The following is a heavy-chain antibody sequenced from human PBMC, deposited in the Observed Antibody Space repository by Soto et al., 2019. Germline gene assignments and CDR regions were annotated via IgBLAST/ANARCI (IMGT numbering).Heavy chain of an antibody. D-gene: IGHD3-22*01. CDR2: IYWDDDE. V-gene: IGHV2-5*02. CDR1: GFSLSTSGIS. J-gene: IGHJ4*02. CDR3: AHRTQYYDSSGFSGYFDY. Sequence: QITLKESGPTLVKPGQTLTLTCTFSGFSLSTSGISVGWIRQPPGKALECLALIYWDDDERYRPSLKNRVTITKDTSKNQVVLTMTNMAPVDTPTYYCAHRTQYYDSSGFSGYFDYWGQGTLVSVSS.